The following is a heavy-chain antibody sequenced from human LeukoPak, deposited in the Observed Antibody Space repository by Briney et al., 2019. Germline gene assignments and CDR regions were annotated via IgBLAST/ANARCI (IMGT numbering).Heavy chain of an antibody. CDR3: ARVGPDSSGPYWYFDL. CDR2: INPSGGST. CDR1: GYTFTSYY. D-gene: IGHD3-22*01. J-gene: IGHJ2*01. Sequence: ASVKVSCKASGYTFTSYYMHWVRQAPGQGLEWMGIINPSGGSTSYAQKFRGRVTMTRDTSTSTVYMELSSLRSEDTAVYYCARVGPDSSGPYWYFDLWGRGTLVTVSS. V-gene: IGHV1-46*01.